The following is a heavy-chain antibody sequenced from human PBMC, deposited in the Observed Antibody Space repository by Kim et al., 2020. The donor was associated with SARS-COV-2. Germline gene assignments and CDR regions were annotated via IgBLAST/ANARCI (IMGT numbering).Heavy chain of an antibody. J-gene: IGHJ4*02. V-gene: IGHV7-4-1*02. CDR1: GYSFTTYA. CDR3: ARRLLNYYGTGSYHDS. D-gene: IGHD3-10*01. CDR2: MNTKTGNP. Sequence: ASVKVSCKASGYSFTTYAMDWLRQAPGQRPEWMGWMNTKTGNPTYARGFTERFVFSLDTSVSTTYLQITSLEAEDTAVYFCARRLLNYYGTGSYHDSWGQGTLVTVSS.